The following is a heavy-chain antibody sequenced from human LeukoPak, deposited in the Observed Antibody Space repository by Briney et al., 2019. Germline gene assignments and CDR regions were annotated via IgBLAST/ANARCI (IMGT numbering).Heavy chain of an antibody. CDR3: ARARREGGFDY. CDR2: IYHSGST. Sequence: SQTLSLTCAVSGGSISSGGYSWSWIRQPPGKGLEWIGYIYHSGSTYYNPSLKSRVTISVDGSKNQFSLKLSSVTAADTAVYYCARARREGGFDYWGQGTLVTVSS. V-gene: IGHV4-30-2*01. D-gene: IGHD1-26*01. CDR1: GGSISSGGYS. J-gene: IGHJ4*02.